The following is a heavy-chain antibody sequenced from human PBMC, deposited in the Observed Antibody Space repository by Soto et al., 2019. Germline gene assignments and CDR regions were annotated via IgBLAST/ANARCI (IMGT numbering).Heavy chain of an antibody. CDR2: INAGNGNT. CDR1: GGTFSKYK. J-gene: IGHJ4*02. D-gene: IGHD6-13*01. Sequence: GASVKVSCKASGGTFSKYKITWVRQAPGQGLEWMGWINAGNGNTKYSQKFQGRVTITRDASASTAYMELSSLRSEDTAVYYCARGIAAAGTIGDDYWGQGTLVTVSS. CDR3: ARGIAAAGTIGDDY. V-gene: IGHV1-3*01.